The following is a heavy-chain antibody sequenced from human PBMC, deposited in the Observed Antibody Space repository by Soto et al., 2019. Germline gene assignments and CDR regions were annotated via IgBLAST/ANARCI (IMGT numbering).Heavy chain of an antibody. CDR2: ISWNSGSI. CDR1: GFTFDDYA. Sequence: GGSLRLSCAVSGFTFDDYAMDWVRQAPGKGLEWFSGISWNSGSIGYADSVKGRFTISRDNAKNSLYLQMNSLRAEDTALYYCAKDRSVIPLNGAFDYWVQGTLVTVSS. J-gene: IGHJ4*02. CDR3: AKDRSVIPLNGAFDY. D-gene: IGHD3-22*01. V-gene: IGHV3-9*01.